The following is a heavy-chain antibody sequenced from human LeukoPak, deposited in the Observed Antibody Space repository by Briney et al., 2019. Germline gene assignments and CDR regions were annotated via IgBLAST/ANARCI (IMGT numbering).Heavy chain of an antibody. V-gene: IGHV4-59*01. D-gene: IGHD3-22*01. J-gene: IGHJ4*02. CDR3: ARGSHFSSAYYYDSSGLLFDY. CDR2: IYYSGST. Sequence: SETLSLTCTVSGGSISSYYWSWIRQPPGKGLEWIGYIYYSGSTNYNPSLKSRVTISVDTSKNQFSLKLSSVTAADTAVYYCARGSHFSSAYYYDSSGLLFDYWGQGTLVTVSS. CDR1: GGSISSYY.